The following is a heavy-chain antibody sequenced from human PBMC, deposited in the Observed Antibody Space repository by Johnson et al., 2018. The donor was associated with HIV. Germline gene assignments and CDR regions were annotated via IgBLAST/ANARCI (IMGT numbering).Heavy chain of an antibody. J-gene: IGHJ3*02. CDR1: GFTFSSYW. V-gene: IGHV3-7*03. D-gene: IGHD6-19*01. CDR2: IKQDGSEK. Sequence: VQLVESGGGWVQPGGSLRLSCAASGFTFSSYWMSWVRQAPGKGLEWVANIKQDGSEKYYVDSVKGRFTISRDNAKNSLYLQMNSLRAEDTALYYCARKGERGIAVAEDAFDIWGQGTMVTVSS. CDR3: ARKGERGIAVAEDAFDI.